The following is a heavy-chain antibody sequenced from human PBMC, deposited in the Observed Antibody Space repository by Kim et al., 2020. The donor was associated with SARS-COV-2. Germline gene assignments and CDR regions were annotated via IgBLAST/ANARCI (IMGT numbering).Heavy chain of an antibody. Sequence: SETLSLTCTVSGVSISSYYWSWIRQPPGKGLEWIGYIYYSGSTNYNPSLKSRVTISVDTSKNQFSLKLSSVTAADTAVYYCARAADYDSSGYYFEYYFDYWGQGTLVTVSS. CDR1: GVSISSYY. CDR2: IYYSGST. D-gene: IGHD3-22*01. J-gene: IGHJ4*02. V-gene: IGHV4-59*13. CDR3: ARAADYDSSGYYFEYYFDY.